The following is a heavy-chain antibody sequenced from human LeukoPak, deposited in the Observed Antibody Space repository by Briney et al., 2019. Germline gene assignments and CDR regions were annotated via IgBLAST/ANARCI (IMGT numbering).Heavy chain of an antibody. V-gene: IGHV3-30*02. CDR3: VRKNRDFNAAFDI. CDR1: GFTFSHYG. Sequence: GGSLRLSCAASGFTFSHYGMHWVRQAPGKGLEWVAFIRYDGSDKYYADSVKGRFTISRDTSQNTLSLQMNSLRAEDTAVYYCVRKNRDFNAAFDIWGQGTVVTVSS. CDR2: IRYDGSDK. J-gene: IGHJ3*02. D-gene: IGHD2-21*02.